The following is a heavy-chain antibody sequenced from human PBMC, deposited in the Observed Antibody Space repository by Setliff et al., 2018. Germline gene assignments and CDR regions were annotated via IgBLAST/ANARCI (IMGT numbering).Heavy chain of an antibody. D-gene: IGHD3-22*01. CDR1: EYTLSELF. V-gene: IGHV1-24*01. J-gene: IGHJ4*02. CDR2: FDAEDGGT. Sequence: ASVKVSCKVSEYTLSELFMHWVRQAPGKGLEWMGGFDAEDGGTIYAQKFQGRVTMTEDTSTDTAYMELSGLRSEDTALYYCAIIRPDSSGYYWIFDYWGQGTLVTVPQ. CDR3: AIIRPDSSGYYWIFDY.